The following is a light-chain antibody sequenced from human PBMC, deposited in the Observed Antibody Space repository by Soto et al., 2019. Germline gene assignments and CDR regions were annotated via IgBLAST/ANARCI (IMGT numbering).Light chain of an antibody. CDR1: QSISSW. CDR3: QQYNSYWT. CDR2: DAS. J-gene: IGKJ1*01. Sequence: DIVLTQSPSTLSVSPGERVTLTCRASQSISSWLAWYQQKPGKAPKLLIYDASSLESGVPSRFSGSGSGTEFTITISLLQPDDFATYYRQQYNSYWTFGQGTKVDI. V-gene: IGKV1-5*01.